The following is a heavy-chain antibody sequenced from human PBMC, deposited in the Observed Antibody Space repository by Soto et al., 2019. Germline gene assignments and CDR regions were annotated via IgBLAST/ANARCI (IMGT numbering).Heavy chain of an antibody. CDR3: ARAGCSSTSCSSLADNRFDP. V-gene: IGHV1-69*01. CDR2: IIPIFGTA. D-gene: IGHD2-2*01. CDR1: GGTFSSYA. J-gene: IGHJ5*02. Sequence: QVQLVQSGAEVKKPGSSVKVSCKASGGTFSSYAISWVRQAPGQGLEWMGGIIPIFGTANYAQKFQGRVTITADESTSTAYMELSSLRSEDTAVYYCARAGCSSTSCSSLADNRFDPWGQGTLVTVSS.